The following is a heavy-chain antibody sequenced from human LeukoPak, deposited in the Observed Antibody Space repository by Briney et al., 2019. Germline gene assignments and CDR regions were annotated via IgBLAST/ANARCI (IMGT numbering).Heavy chain of an antibody. D-gene: IGHD6-13*01. V-gene: IGHV3-21*01. J-gene: IGHJ4*02. CDR2: ISSSSSYI. Sequence: GGSLRLSCAASGFTFSSYSMNWVRQAPGKGLEWVSSISSSSSYIYYADSVKGRFTISRDNAKNSLYLQMNNLRAEETAVYYCARDLAAAGTRGLDYWGQGTLVTVSS. CDR1: GFTFSSYS. CDR3: ARDLAAAGTRGLDY.